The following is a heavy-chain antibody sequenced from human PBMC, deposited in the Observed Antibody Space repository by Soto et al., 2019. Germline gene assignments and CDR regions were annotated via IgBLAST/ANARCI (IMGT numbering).Heavy chain of an antibody. D-gene: IGHD3-10*01. CDR2: IYYSGST. Sequence: SETLSLTCTVSGGSISSGGYYWSWIRQHPGKGLEWIGYIYYSGSTYYNPSLKSRVTISVDTSKNQFSLKLSSVAAADTAVYYCARALAAGVHFDWFDPWGQGTLATVSS. J-gene: IGHJ5*02. V-gene: IGHV4-31*03. CDR3: ARALAAGVHFDWFDP. CDR1: GGSISSGGYY.